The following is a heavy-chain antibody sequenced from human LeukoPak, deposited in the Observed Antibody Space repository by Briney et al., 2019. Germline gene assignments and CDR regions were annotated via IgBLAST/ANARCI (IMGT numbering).Heavy chain of an antibody. J-gene: IGHJ2*01. D-gene: IGHD3-16*01. V-gene: IGHV4-34*01. CDR3: ARGQFTFWYFDL. Sequence: KPSETLSLTCAVYGGSFSGYYWSWIRQPPGKGLEWIGEINHSGSTNYNPSLKSRVTISVDTSKNQFSLKLSSVTAADTAVYYCARGQFTFWYFDLWGRGTLVTVSS. CDR1: GGSFSGYY. CDR2: INHSGST.